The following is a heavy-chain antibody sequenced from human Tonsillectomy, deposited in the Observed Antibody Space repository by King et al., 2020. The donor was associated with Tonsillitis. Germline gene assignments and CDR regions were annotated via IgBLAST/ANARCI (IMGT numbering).Heavy chain of an antibody. CDR3: ARGLSTYYYGMDV. D-gene: IGHD2-2*01. CDR1: GFTFSSYS. J-gene: IGHJ6*02. CDR2: ISSSSSYI. Sequence: VQLVESGGGLVKPGGSLRLSCAASGFTFSSYSMNWVRQAPGKGLEWVSSISSSSSYIYYADSVKGRFTISRVNAKNSLYLQMNSLRAEDTAVYYCARGLSTYYYGMDVWGQGTTVTVSS. V-gene: IGHV3-21*01.